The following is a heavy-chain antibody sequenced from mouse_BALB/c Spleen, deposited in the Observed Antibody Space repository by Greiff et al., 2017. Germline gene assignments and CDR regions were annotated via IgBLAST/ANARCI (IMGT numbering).Heavy chain of an antibody. CDR2: IWSGGST. Sequence: VMLVESGPGLVQPSQSLSITCTVSGFSLTSYGVHWVRQSPGKGLEWLGVIWSGGSTDYNAAFISRLSISKDNSKSQVFFKMNSLQANDTAIYYCATGYYDAMDYWGQGTSVTVSS. V-gene: IGHV2-2*02. J-gene: IGHJ4*01. D-gene: IGHD2-2*01. CDR3: ATGYYDAMDY. CDR1: GFSLTSYG.